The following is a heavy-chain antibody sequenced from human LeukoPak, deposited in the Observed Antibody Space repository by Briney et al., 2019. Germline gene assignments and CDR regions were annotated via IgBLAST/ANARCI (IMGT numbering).Heavy chain of an antibody. CDR3: AKDGSGLTYYFDY. CDR2: ISYDGSNK. J-gene: IGHJ4*02. Sequence: GGSLRLSCAASGFTFSSYGMHWVRQAPGKGLEWVAVISYDGSNKYYADSVKGRFTISRDNSKNTLYLQMNSLRAEGTAVYYCAKDGSGLTYYFDYWGQGTLVTVSA. CDR1: GFTFSSYG. D-gene: IGHD6-19*01. V-gene: IGHV3-30*18.